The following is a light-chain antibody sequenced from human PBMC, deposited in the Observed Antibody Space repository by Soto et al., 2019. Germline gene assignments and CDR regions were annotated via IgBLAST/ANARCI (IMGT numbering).Light chain of an antibody. Sequence: EIVLTQSPGTLSLSPGERATLSCRASQSISNSYLAWYQQRHGQAPRLLICGASSRASGIPDRFSGSGSGADFTLTINRLEPEDFAVYYCQQYDDSPQTLGRGTKVEIK. J-gene: IGKJ4*02. V-gene: IGKV3-20*01. CDR1: QSISNSY. CDR3: QQYDDSPQT. CDR2: GAS.